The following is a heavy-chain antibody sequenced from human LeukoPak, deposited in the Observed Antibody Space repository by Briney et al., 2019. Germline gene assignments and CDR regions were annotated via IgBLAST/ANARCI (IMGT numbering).Heavy chain of an antibody. CDR3: AKDQEQWLVPFDY. J-gene: IGHJ4*02. V-gene: IGHV3-30*02. Sequence: GGSLRLSCAASGFTFSSYGMHWVRQAPGKGLEWVAFIRYNGSNKYYADSVKGRFTIYRDNSKNTLYLQMNSLRAEDTAVYYCAKDQEQWLVPFDYWGQGTLVTVSS. D-gene: IGHD6-19*01. CDR1: GFTFSSYG. CDR2: IRYNGSNK.